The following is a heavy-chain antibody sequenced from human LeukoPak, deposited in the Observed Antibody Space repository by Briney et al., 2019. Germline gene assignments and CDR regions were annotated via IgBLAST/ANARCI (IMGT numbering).Heavy chain of an antibody. V-gene: IGHV1-69*04. CDR1: GGTFSSYA. J-gene: IGHJ5*02. Sequence: ASVKVSCKASGGTFSSYAISWVRQAPGQGLEWMGRIIPILGIANYAQKFQGRVTITADKSTSTAYMELSSLRSEDTAVYYCARAPPVQQLGYWFDPWGQGTLVTVSS. CDR2: IIPILGIA. CDR3: ARAPPVQQLGYWFDP. D-gene: IGHD6-13*01.